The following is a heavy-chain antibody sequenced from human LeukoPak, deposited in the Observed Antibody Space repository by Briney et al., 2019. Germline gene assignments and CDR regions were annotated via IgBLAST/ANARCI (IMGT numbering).Heavy chain of an antibody. CDR2: INPNSGGT. D-gene: IGHD3-10*01. CDR3: ARETMVRGVYPYGMDV. V-gene: IGHV1-2*04. Sequence: ASVKVSCKASGYTFTGYYMHWVRQAPGQGLEWMGWINPNSGGTNYAQKFQGWVTMTRDTSISTAYMELSRLRSVDTAVYYCARETMVRGVYPYGMDVWGQGTTVTVSS. CDR1: GYTFTGYY. J-gene: IGHJ6*02.